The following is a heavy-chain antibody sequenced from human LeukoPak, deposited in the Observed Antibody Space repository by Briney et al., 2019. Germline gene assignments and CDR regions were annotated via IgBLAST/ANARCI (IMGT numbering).Heavy chain of an antibody. V-gene: IGHV3-30*18. Sequence: GGSLRLSCAASGFTFSSYGMHWVRQAPGKGLEWLAVISYDGSNKYYADSVKGRFTISRDNSKNTLYLQMNSLRAEDTAVYYCAKGPYQLLINNWFDPWGQGTLVTVSS. CDR3: AKGPYQLLINNWFDP. CDR1: GFTFSSYG. J-gene: IGHJ5*02. CDR2: ISYDGSNK. D-gene: IGHD2-2*01.